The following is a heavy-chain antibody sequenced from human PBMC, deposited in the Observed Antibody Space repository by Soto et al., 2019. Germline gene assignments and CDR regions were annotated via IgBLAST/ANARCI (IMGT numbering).Heavy chain of an antibody. V-gene: IGHV5-51*01. J-gene: IGHJ6*02. CDR1: GYSFTSYW. CDR3: ARHIAARPNYYYYGMDV. CDR2: IYPGDSDT. Sequence: LGESLKISCKGSGYSFTSYWIGWVRQMPGKGLEWMGIIYPGDSDTRYSPSFQGQVTISADKSISTAYLQWSSLKASDTAMYYCARHIAARPNYYYYGMDVWGQGTTVTVSS. D-gene: IGHD6-6*01.